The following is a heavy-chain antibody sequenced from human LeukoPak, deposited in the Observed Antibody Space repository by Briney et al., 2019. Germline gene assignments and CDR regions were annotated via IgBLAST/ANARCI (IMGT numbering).Heavy chain of an antibody. J-gene: IGHJ3*02. CDR2: ISSSSSYI. D-gene: IGHD6-19*01. V-gene: IGHV3-21*01. CDR1: GFTFSSYS. Sequence: GGSLRLSYAASGFTFSSYSMNWVRQAPGKGLEWVSSISSSSSYIYYADSVKGRFTISRDNAKNSLYLQMNSLRAEDTAVYYCARSYSSGWAFDIWGQGTMVTVSS. CDR3: ARSYSSGWAFDI.